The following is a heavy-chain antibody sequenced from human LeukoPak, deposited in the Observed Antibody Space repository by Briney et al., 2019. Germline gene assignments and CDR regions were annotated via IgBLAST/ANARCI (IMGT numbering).Heavy chain of an antibody. CDR3: ARDATLGTAWGGDAFDI. D-gene: IGHD7-27*01. V-gene: IGHV1-69*13. Sequence: SVKVSCKASGGTFSSYAISWVRQAPGQGLEWMGGIIPIFGTANYAQTFQGRVTITADESTSTAYMELSSLRSEDTAVYYCARDATLGTAWGGDAFDIWGQGTMVTVSS. J-gene: IGHJ3*02. CDR2: IIPIFGTA. CDR1: GGTFSSYA.